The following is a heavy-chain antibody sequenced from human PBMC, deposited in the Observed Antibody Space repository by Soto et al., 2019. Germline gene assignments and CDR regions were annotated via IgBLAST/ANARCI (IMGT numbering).Heavy chain of an antibody. CDR3: AREGNHEYGDYNVGGIFDY. CDR1: GGTISSSSYY. V-gene: IGHV4-39*02. CDR2: IYYSGST. D-gene: IGHD4-17*01. Sequence: SETMSLTCTVSGGTISSSSYYWVWIRPPPGKGLEWIGSIYYSGSTYYNPSLKSRVTISVDTSKNQFSLKLSSVTAADTAVYYCAREGNHEYGDYNVGGIFDYWGQGTLVTVSS. J-gene: IGHJ4*02.